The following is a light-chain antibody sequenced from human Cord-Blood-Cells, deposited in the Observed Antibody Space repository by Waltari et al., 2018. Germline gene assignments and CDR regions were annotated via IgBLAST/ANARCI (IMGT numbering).Light chain of an antibody. J-gene: IGKJ4*01. CDR1: QSISSY. CDR2: AAS. Sequence: DIQMTQSPSSLSASVGDSVTITCRASQSISSYLNWYQQKPGKAPKLLIYAASSLQSGVPSRFSGSGSVTDFTLTISSLQPEDFATYYCQQSYSTLLTFGGWTKVEIK. CDR3: QQSYSTLLT. V-gene: IGKV1-39*01.